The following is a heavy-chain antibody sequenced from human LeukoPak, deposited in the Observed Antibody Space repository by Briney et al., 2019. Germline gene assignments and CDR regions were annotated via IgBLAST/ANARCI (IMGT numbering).Heavy chain of an antibody. Sequence: GESLKISCKGSGYSFTSYWIGWVRQMPGKGLEWMGIIYPGDSDTRYSPSFQGQVTISADKSISTAYLQWSSLKASDTAMYYCARHRWSGDSMGRIDAFDIWGQGTMVTVSS. V-gene: IGHV5-51*01. J-gene: IGHJ3*02. CDR3: ARHRWSGDSMGRIDAFDI. CDR2: IYPGDSDT. D-gene: IGHD3-10*01. CDR1: GYSFTSYW.